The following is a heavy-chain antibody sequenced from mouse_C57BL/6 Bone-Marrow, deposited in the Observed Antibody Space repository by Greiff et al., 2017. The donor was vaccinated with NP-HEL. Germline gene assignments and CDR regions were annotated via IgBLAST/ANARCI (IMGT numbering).Heavy chain of an antibody. CDR3: ARKEAYDYDGY. V-gene: IGHV1-81*01. CDR1: GYTFTSYG. CDR2: IYPRSGNT. D-gene: IGHD2-4*01. Sequence: QVQLKESGAELARPGASVKLSCKASGYTFTSYGISWVKQRTGQGLEWIGEIYPRSGNTYYNEKFKGKATLTADKSSSTAYMELRSLTSEDSAVYFCARKEAYDYDGYWGQGTTLTVSS. J-gene: IGHJ2*01.